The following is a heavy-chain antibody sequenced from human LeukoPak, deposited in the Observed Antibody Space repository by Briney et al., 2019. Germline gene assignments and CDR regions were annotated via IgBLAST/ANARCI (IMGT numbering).Heavy chain of an antibody. J-gene: IGHJ6*03. Sequence: SETLSLTCTVSGVSITSYYWSWIRQPPGKGLEWLGYIYYNGSTNYNPSLKSRVTISIDSSQSQFSLKLSSVTAADTAVYYCARGPPLYGDYIYCYYMDVWGTGTTVTVSS. V-gene: IGHV4-59*01. CDR2: IYYNGST. CDR1: GVSITSYY. D-gene: IGHD4-17*01. CDR3: ARGPPLYGDYIYCYYMDV.